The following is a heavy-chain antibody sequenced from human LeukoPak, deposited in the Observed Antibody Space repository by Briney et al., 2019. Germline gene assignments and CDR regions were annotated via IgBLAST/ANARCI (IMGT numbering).Heavy chain of an antibody. CDR3: ARHPRIGRGQWFDP. D-gene: IGHD2/OR15-2a*01. Sequence: ASVKVSCKAFGYTFTSNYMHWVRQAPGQGPEWMGVISPSGGSTTYAQKFQGRVTLTRDMSTSTDYLELSSLRSEDTAVYYCARHPRIGRGQWFDPWGQGTLVSVSS. CDR2: ISPSGGST. CDR1: GYTFTSNY. V-gene: IGHV1-46*01. J-gene: IGHJ5*02.